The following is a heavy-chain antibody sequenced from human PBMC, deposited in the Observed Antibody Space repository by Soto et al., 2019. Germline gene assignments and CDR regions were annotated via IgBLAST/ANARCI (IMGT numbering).Heavy chain of an antibody. Sequence: QVQLQQWGAGLLKPSETLSLTCAVYGGSFSGYYWSWIRQPPGKGLEWIGEINHSGSTNYNPSLKSRVTISVDTSKNQFALKLSSVTAADTAVYYCASGLVGATRYYYYYGMDVWGQGTTVTVSS. J-gene: IGHJ6*02. CDR2: INHSGST. V-gene: IGHV4-34*01. CDR3: ASGLVGATRYYYYYGMDV. D-gene: IGHD1-26*01. CDR1: GGSFSGYY.